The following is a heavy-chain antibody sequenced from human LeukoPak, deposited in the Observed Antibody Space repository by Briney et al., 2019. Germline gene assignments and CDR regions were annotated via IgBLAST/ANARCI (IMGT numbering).Heavy chain of an antibody. D-gene: IGHD3-22*01. CDR2: IKQDGSEK. V-gene: IGHV3-7*01. CDR3: ARISSGYHYQRDY. CDR1: GFTFSSYW. J-gene: IGHJ4*02. Sequence: PGGSLRLSCAASGFTFSSYWMSWVRQAPGKGLEWVANIKQDGSEKYYVDSVKGRFTISRDNAKNSLYLQMNSLRAEDTAVYYCARISSGYHYQRDYWGQGTLVTVSS.